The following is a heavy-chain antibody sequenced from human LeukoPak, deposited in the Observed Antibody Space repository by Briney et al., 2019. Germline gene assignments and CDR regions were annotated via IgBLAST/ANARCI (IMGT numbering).Heavy chain of an antibody. D-gene: IGHD4-17*01. CDR2: IKSKTDGGTT. CDR3: TTYGYGDYSGTDY. CDR1: GFTFSNYW. Sequence: RSGGSLRLSCAASGFTFSNYWMSWVRQAPGKGLEWVGRIKSKTDGGTTDYAAPVKGRFTISRDDSKNTVYLQMNSLKTEDTAVYYCTTYGYGDYSGTDYWGQGTLVTVSS. J-gene: IGHJ4*02. V-gene: IGHV3-15*01.